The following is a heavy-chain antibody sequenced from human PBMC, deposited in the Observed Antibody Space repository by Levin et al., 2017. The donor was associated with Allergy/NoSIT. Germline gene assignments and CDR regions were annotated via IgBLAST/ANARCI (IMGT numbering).Heavy chain of an antibody. D-gene: IGHD3-10*01. CDR3: ARQRSGGSGSSNDYYYMDV. J-gene: IGHJ6*03. Sequence: PSETLSLTCTVSGGSISSTSYYWGWIRQSPGKGLEWIGTIYYSGSTYYNPSLKSRVTMSVDTSKNQFSLKLSSVTAADTAVYYCARQRSGGSGSSNDYYYMDVWGKGTTVTVSS. CDR1: GGSISSTSYY. CDR2: IYYSGST. V-gene: IGHV4-39*01.